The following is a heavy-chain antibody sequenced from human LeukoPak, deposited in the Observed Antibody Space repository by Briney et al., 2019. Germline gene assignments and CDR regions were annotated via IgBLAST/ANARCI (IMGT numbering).Heavy chain of an antibody. CDR1: GYTFTGYY. J-gene: IGHJ6*02. CDR3: ASLADIVVVPAAQKRYSYYYGMDV. CDR2: INPNSGGT. V-gene: IGHV1-2*06. Sequence: ASVKVSCKASGYTFTGYYMHWVRQAPGQGLEWMGRINPNSGGTNYAQKFQGRVTMTRDTSISTAYMELSRLRSDDTAVYYCASLADIVVVPAAQKRYSYYYGMDVWGQGTTVTVSS. D-gene: IGHD2-2*01.